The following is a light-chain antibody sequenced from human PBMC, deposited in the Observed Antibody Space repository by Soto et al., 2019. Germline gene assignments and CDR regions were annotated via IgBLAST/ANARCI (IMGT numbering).Light chain of an antibody. CDR3: QQYAT. Sequence: IVLTQSPGTLSLSPGERATLSCRASQSVSSSYLALYQQKPCQAPRLLIYGASSRATGIPGRFSGSGAGTDFTITLSRLEAEDFAVYYCQQYATFGQGTKVDIK. J-gene: IGKJ1*01. CDR2: GAS. V-gene: IGKV3-20*01. CDR1: QSVSSSY.